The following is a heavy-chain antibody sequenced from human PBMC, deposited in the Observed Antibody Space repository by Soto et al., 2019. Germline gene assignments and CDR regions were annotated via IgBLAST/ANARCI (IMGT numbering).Heavy chain of an antibody. V-gene: IGHV4-34*01. Sequence: KPSETLSLTCAVYGGSFSGYYWSWIRQPPGKGLEWIGEINHSGSTNYNPSLKSRVTISVDTSKNQFSLKLSSVTAADTAVYYCARGWAHYYGSGSYSYWGQGTLVTVSS. J-gene: IGHJ4*02. CDR2: INHSGST. CDR3: ARGWAHYYGSGSYSY. D-gene: IGHD3-10*01. CDR1: GGSFSGYY.